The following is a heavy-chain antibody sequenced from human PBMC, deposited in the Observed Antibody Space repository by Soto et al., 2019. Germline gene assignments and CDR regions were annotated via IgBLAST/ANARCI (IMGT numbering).Heavy chain of an antibody. CDR3: ATYTSLDY. D-gene: IGHD2-2*02. Sequence: EVQLVETGGGVIQPGGSLRLSCAASGFTVSNNYMSWVRQAPGKGLEWVSLIYSGGSTFYAGSVKGRFTISRDNSKNTLFLQMNGLRAEDTAVYFCATYTSLDYWGQGTLVTVSS. CDR1: GFTVSNNY. J-gene: IGHJ4*02. CDR2: IYSGGST. V-gene: IGHV3-53*02.